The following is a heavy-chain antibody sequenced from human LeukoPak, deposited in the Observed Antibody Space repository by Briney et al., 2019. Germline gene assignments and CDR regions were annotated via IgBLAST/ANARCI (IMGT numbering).Heavy chain of an antibody. Sequence: ASVKVSCKASGYTFSGYYMHWVRQAPGQGLEWMGRINPNSGGTNYAQKFQGRVTMTRDTSISTAYMELSRLRSDDTAVYYCARGFRKGYSGYDLYFFGYWGQGTLVTVSS. J-gene: IGHJ4*02. CDR1: GYTFSGYY. CDR2: INPNSGGT. CDR3: ARGFRKGYSGYDLYFFGY. D-gene: IGHD5-12*01. V-gene: IGHV1-2*06.